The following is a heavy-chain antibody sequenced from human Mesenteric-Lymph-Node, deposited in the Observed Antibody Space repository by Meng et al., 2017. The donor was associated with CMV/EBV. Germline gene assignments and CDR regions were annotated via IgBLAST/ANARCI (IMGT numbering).Heavy chain of an antibody. V-gene: IGHV3-11*04. CDR2: ISSSGSSI. CDR3: AGDGRDSNPDY. Sequence: GGSLRLSCAASGFIFSDYYMNWIRQAPGKGLECVSYISSSGSSIYYADSVKGRFTISRDNAKNSLYLQMNSLRAEDTAVYYCAGDGRDSNPDYWGQGTLVTVSS. J-gene: IGHJ4*02. CDR1: GFIFSDYY. D-gene: IGHD4-11*01.